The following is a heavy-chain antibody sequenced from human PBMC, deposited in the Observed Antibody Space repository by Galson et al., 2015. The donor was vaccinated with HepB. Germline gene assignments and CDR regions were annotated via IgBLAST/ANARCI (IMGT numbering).Heavy chain of an antibody. CDR2: INSDGSST. D-gene: IGHD6-19*01. CDR1: GFTFSSYW. J-gene: IGHJ4*02. CDR3: AALSGWYRSEDY. Sequence: SLRLSCAASGFTFSSYWMHWVRQAPGKGLVWVSRINSDGSSTSYADSVKGRFTISRDNAKNTLYLQMNSLRAEDTAVYYCAALSGWYRSEDYWGQGTLVTVSS. V-gene: IGHV3-74*01.